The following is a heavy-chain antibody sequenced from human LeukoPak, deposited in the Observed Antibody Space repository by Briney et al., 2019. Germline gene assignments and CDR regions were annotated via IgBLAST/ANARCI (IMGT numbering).Heavy chain of an antibody. V-gene: IGHV1-18*01. CDR1: GYTFTSYG. J-gene: IGHJ4*02. CDR3: AGYEYGSGSYDY. Sequence: ASVKASCKASGYTFTSYGISWVRQAPGQGLEWMGWISAYNGNTNYAQKLQGRVTMTTDTSTSTAYMELRSLRSDDTAVYYCAGYEYGSGSYDYWGQGTLVTVSS. CDR2: ISAYNGNT. D-gene: IGHD3-10*01.